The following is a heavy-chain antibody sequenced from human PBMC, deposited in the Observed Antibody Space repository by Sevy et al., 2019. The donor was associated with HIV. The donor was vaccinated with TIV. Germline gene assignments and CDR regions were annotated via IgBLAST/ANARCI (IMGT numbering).Heavy chain of an antibody. CDR3: ARDPGGVAGTQT. CDR1: GGSISSGGYY. D-gene: IGHD6-19*01. J-gene: IGHJ5*02. CDR2: IYYSGST. V-gene: IGHV4-31*03. Sequence: SETLSPTCTVSGGSISSGGYYWSWIRQHPGKGLEWIGYIYYSGSTYYNPSLKSRVTISVDTSKNQFSLKLSSVTAADTAVYYCARDPGGVAGTQTWGQGTLVTVSS.